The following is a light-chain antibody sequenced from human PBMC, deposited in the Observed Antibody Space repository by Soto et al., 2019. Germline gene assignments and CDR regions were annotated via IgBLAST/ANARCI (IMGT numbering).Light chain of an antibody. Sequence: QSALTQPRSVSGSPGQSVTFSCTGTSSDVGDYNFVSWYQQHPGKAPKLMIYDVSKRPSGVPDRFSGSKSGNTASLTISGLQAEDEADYYCCSYAGSYTHVFGTGTKLTVL. CDR2: DVS. J-gene: IGLJ1*01. V-gene: IGLV2-11*01. CDR1: SSDVGDYNF. CDR3: CSYAGSYTHV.